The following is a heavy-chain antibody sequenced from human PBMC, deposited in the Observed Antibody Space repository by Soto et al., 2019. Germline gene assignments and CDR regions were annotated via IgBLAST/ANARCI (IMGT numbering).Heavy chain of an antibody. CDR3: ARGERSGYVAN. D-gene: IGHD5-12*01. CDR2: INHSGST. J-gene: IGHJ4*02. Sequence: QVQLQQWGAGLLKPSETLSLTCAVYGGSFSGYYWSWIRQPPGKGLEWIGEINHSGSTNYNPSLKRRVTISVDTSKNQFSLKLSSVTAADTAVYYCARGERSGYVANWGQGTLVTVSS. V-gene: IGHV4-34*01. CDR1: GGSFSGYY.